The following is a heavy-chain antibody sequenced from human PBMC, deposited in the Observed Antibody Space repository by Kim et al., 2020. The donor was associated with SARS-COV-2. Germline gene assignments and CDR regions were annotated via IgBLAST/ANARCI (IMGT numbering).Heavy chain of an antibody. J-gene: IGHJ4*02. D-gene: IGHD6-19*01. CDR1: GFTFDDYA. Sequence: GGSLRLSCAVSGFTFDDYALHWVRQAPGKGLEWVSGISWNSGSVGYADSVKGRFTISRDNAKNSLYLQMNSLRAEDTALYYCAKDHSSGGSPKYYFDYWGQGTLVTVSS. CDR3: AKDHSSGGSPKYYFDY. CDR2: ISWNSGSV. V-gene: IGHV3-9*01.